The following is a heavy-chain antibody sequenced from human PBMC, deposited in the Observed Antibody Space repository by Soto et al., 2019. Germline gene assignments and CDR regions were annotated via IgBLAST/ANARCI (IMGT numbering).Heavy chain of an antibody. CDR1: GFSFSGSA. CDR2: IIDSGGST. V-gene: IGHV3-23*01. Sequence: GGSLRLSCAASGFSFSGSAMHWVRQAPGKGLEWVSDIIDSGGSTYYADSVRGRFTISRGNSKSTLYLQMNSLRAEDTALYYCAKGRSYYYYYGVDVWGQGTTVTVSS. CDR3: AKGRSYYYYYGVDV. J-gene: IGHJ6*02.